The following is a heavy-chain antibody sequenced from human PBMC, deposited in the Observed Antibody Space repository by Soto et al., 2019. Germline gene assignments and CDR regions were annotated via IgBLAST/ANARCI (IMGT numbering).Heavy chain of an antibody. J-gene: IGHJ5*02. CDR1: GYTFTSYG. D-gene: IGHD2-2*01. Sequence: ASVKVSCKASGYTFTSYGISWVRQAPGQGLEWMGWISAYNGNTNYEQKLQGRVTMTTDTSTSTAYMELRSLRSDDTAVYYCARASCSSTSCYLWWFDPWGQGTLVTVSS. V-gene: IGHV1-18*01. CDR2: ISAYNGNT. CDR3: ARASCSSTSCYLWWFDP.